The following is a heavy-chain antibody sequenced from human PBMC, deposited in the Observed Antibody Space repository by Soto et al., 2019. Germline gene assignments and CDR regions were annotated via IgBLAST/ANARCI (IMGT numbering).Heavy chain of an antibody. CDR3: AKAPEGYSYGSEYFQH. J-gene: IGHJ1*01. V-gene: IGHV3-30*18. CDR2: ISYDGSNK. D-gene: IGHD5-18*01. CDR1: GFTFSSYG. Sequence: GGSLRLSCAASGFTFSSYGMHWVRQAPGKGLEWVAVISYDGSNKYYADSVKGRFTISRDNSKNTLYLQMNSLRAEDKDVYYCAKAPEGYSYGSEYFQHWGQGTLVTVSS.